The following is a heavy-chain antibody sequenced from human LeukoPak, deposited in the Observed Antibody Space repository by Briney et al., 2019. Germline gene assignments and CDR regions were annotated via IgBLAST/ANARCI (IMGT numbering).Heavy chain of an antibody. V-gene: IGHV3-30*03. J-gene: IGHJ4*02. CDR3: ARDRYGYNLPVDY. CDR2: ISYDGSNK. Sequence: GGSLRLSCVFSGFTFSNFGMHWVRQAPGKGQDWVAVISYDGSNKYYADSVKGRFTISRDNSKNTLYLQMNSLRGEDTAVYCCARDRYGYNLPVDYWGQGTLVTVSS. CDR1: GFTFSNFG. D-gene: IGHD5-24*01.